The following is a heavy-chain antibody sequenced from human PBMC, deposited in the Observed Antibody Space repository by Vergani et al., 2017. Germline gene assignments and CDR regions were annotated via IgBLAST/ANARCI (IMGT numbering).Heavy chain of an antibody. CDR2: IGTAGDT. Sequence: EVQLVESGGGLVQPGGSLRLSCAASGFTFSTYDMHWVRQATGKGLEWVSAIGTAGDTYYPGSVKGRFTISRDNSKNTLYLEMNNLKTEDTAVYYCARGSLSSDAFDIWGHGTVVTVS. V-gene: IGHV3-13*01. J-gene: IGHJ3*02. CDR1: GFTFSTYD. CDR3: ARGSLSSDAFDI.